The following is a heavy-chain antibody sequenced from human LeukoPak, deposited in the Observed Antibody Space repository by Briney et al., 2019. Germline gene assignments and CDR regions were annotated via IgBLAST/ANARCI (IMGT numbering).Heavy chain of an antibody. J-gene: IGHJ5*02. CDR3: ARDLTYYDILTGFSSTNWFDP. CDR1: GYTFTSYG. D-gene: IGHD3-9*01. Sequence: PTASVKVSCKASGYTFTSYGISWVRQAPGQGLEWMGWISAYNGNTNYAQKLQGRVTMTTDTSTSTAYMELRSLRSDDTAVYYCARDLTYYDILTGFSSTNWFDPWGQGTLVTVSS. CDR2: ISAYNGNT. V-gene: IGHV1-18*01.